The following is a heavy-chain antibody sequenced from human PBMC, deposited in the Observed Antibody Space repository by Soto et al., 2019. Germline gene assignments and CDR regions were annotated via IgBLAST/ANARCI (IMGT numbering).Heavy chain of an antibody. D-gene: IGHD1-26*01. J-gene: IGHJ3*02. CDR3: AGADSGNYYHGFQM. V-gene: IGHV4-34*01. Sequence: PSETLSLTCAVYGGSFSGYYWSWIRQPPGKGLEWIGEINHSGSTNYNPSLKSRVTISVDTSKNQFSLKLSSVTAADTAVYYCAGADSGNYYHGFQMWGQGKMVTVSS. CDR2: INHSGST. CDR1: GGSFSGYY.